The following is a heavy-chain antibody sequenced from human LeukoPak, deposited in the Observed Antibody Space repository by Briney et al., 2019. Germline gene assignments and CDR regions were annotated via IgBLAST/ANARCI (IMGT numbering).Heavy chain of an antibody. J-gene: IGHJ4*02. Sequence: SETLSLTCAVYGGSFSGYYWSWIRQPPGKGLEWIGEINHSGSTNYNPSLKSRVTISVDTSKNQFSLKLSSVTAADTAVYYCARGGYYDGSGPYRAYEDCWGQGTLVTVSS. CDR3: ARGGYYDGSGPYRAYEDC. CDR2: INHSGST. D-gene: IGHD3-22*01. V-gene: IGHV4-34*01. CDR1: GGSFSGYY.